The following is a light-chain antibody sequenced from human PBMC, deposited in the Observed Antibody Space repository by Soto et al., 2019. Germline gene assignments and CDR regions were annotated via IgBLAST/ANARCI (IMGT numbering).Light chain of an antibody. CDR3: QNRNRWPLA. J-gene: IGKJ4*01. CDR2: DAS. Sequence: EIVLTQSPATLSLSPGERATLSCRASQSVDTYLAWYQHRPGQAPRLLIYDASNRATGISARFSGSGFGTDFTLNISSLEPEDFEVYYCQNRNRWPLAFGGGTKVDIK. V-gene: IGKV3-11*01. CDR1: QSVDTY.